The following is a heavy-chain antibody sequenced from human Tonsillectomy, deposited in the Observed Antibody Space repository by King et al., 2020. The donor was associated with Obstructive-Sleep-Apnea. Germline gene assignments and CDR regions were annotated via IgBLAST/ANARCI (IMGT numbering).Heavy chain of an antibody. CDR1: GFTFSSYA. Sequence: VQLVESGGDLVQPGGSLRVSCAASGFTFSSYAMSWVRQAPGKGLEWVSSLTGSGDTTYDADSVKGRFTISRDNSKNTLYLQMNSLRAEDTAVYYCAKVGVQLDGFIYYYGLDVWGQGTTVTVSS. CDR2: LTGSGDTT. CDR3: AKVGVQLDGFIYYYGLDV. J-gene: IGHJ6*02. V-gene: IGHV3-23*04. D-gene: IGHD1-1*01.